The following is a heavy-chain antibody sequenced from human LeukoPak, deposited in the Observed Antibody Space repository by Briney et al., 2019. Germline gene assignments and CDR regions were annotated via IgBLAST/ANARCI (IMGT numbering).Heavy chain of an antibody. CDR3: ARDGFLGPVTAYLDY. CDR2: IYSGGST. Sequence: EGSLRLSCAASGFTVSSNYMSWVRQAPGKGLEWVSVIYSGGSTYYADSVKGRFNISRDNARNTLYLQMNSLRAEDTAVYYCARDGFLGPVTAYLDYWGQGTPVTVSS. J-gene: IGHJ4*02. D-gene: IGHD2-21*02. V-gene: IGHV3-53*01. CDR1: GFTVSSNY.